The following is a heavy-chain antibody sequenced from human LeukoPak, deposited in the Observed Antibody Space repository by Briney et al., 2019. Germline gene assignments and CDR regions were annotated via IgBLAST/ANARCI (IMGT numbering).Heavy chain of an antibody. D-gene: IGHD3-22*01. CDR3: AKDIYYDSSGYRGYFDY. CDR1: GFTFSGYA. V-gene: IGHV3-30*18. Sequence: LVESGGGVVQPGRSLRLSCVASGFTFSGYAMHWVRQAPGKGLEWVAVMSYDGSNKYYVDSVKGRFTVSRDNSKNTLYLQMNSLRAEDTAVYYCAKDIYYDSSGYRGYFDYWGQGTLVTVSS. CDR2: MSYDGSNK. J-gene: IGHJ4*02.